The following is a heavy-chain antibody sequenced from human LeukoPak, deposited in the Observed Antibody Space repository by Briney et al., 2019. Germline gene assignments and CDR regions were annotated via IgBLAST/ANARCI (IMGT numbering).Heavy chain of an antibody. V-gene: IGHV4-59*01. CDR1: GGSISSYY. CDR2: IYYSGST. D-gene: IGHD3-10*01. CDR3: ARVGEYYGSGKVFDY. J-gene: IGHJ4*02. Sequence: SETLSLTCTVSGGSISSYYWSWIRQPPGKGLEWIGYIYYSGSTNYNPSLKSRVTISVDTSKNQFSLKLSSVTAADTAVYYCARVGEYYGSGKVFDYWGQGTLVTVSS.